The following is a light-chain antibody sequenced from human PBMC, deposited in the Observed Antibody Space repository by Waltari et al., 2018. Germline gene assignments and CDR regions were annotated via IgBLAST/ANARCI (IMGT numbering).Light chain of an antibody. CDR1: SSDVGGYNY. CDR3: SSYTSSSTA. CDR2: DLR. Sequence: QSALTQPASVSGSPGQSITISCTGTSSDVGGYNYVSWYQQHPGKAPKLMIYDLRKRPSGVSNRFSGSKSGNTASLTISGLQAEDEADYYCSSYTSSSTAFGGGTKLTVL. V-gene: IGLV2-14*01. J-gene: IGLJ3*02.